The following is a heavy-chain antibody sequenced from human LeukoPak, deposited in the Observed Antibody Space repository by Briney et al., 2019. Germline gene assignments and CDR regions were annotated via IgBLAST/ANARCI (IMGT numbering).Heavy chain of an antibody. D-gene: IGHD2/OR15-2a*01. CDR3: ATKNDLDI. Sequence: SESLSLACTVSGGSISSAHCDSIRQPPGKGLGWITYIYYSGRTYYTPSLKSRVTTSVDMPKNQFSLRLTSVPAADKAVYYCATKNDLDIWGQGTLVTVSS. CDR2: IYYSGRT. J-gene: IGHJ3*02. CDR1: GGSISSAH. V-gene: IGHV4-59*01.